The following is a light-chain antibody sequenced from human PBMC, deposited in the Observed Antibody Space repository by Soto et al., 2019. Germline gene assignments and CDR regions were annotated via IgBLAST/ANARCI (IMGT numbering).Light chain of an antibody. CDR2: DAS. CDR1: QSVGSY. V-gene: IGKV3-11*01. CDR3: QQRSNWPPYT. Sequence: EIVLTQTPATLSLSPGERATLSCRASQSVGSYLAWYQHKPGQAPRLLIYDASNRATGIPAKFSGSGSGTDFTLTISSLEPEDFVVYYCQQRSNWPPYTFGQGTKLEIK. J-gene: IGKJ2*01.